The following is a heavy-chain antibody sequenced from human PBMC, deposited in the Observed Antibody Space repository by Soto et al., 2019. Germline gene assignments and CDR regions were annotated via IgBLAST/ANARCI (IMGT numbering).Heavy chain of an antibody. V-gene: IGHV1-3*01. D-gene: IGHD3-16*02. Sequence: QVHLVQSGAEVEKPGASVKVSCKASGYIFTDYAMQWVRQAPGQRLEWMGWINAGDGNTSFSQKFQGRVTFTRDTSASTAYMELSSLRSEDTAVYYCARGIWGSHRYYFDNWGQGTLVTVSS. J-gene: IGHJ4*02. CDR3: ARGIWGSHRYYFDN. CDR2: INAGDGNT. CDR1: GYIFTDYA.